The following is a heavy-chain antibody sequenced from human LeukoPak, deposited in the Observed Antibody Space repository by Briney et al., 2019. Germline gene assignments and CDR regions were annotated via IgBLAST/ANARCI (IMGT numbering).Heavy chain of an antibody. CDR2: IPGSGGTT. J-gene: IGHJ4*02. D-gene: IGHD3-9*01. Sequence: GASMRLSCAASGFTFSNYAMSWVRQAPGKGLEWLSAIPGSGGTTYYAHSVKGRFTSSRDNSKNPLYLQMNTLRAEDTAVYYCAKWGDYDVLTGYYDSDYWGQGTLVTVSS. V-gene: IGHV3-23*01. CDR1: GFTFSNYA. CDR3: AKWGDYDVLTGYYDSDY.